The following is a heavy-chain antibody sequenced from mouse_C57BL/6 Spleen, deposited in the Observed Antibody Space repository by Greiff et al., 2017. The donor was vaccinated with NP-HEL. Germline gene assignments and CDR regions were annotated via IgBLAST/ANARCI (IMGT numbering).Heavy chain of an antibody. Sequence: VQLQQSGPELVKPGASVKISCKASGYSFTGYYMNWVKQSPEKSLEWIGEINPSTGGTTYNQKFKAKATLTVDKSSSTAYMQLKSLTSEDSAVYYCARGGPRRHYFDYWGQGTTLTVSS. J-gene: IGHJ2*01. V-gene: IGHV1-42*01. CDR3: ARGGPRRHYFDY. CDR1: GYSFTGYY. CDR2: INPSTGGT.